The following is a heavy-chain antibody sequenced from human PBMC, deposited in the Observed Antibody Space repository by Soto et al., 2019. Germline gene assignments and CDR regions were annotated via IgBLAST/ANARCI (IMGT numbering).Heavy chain of an antibody. V-gene: IGHV3-23*01. Sequence: GGSLTLSCAASGFTFSSYAMIRVRQAPGKGLEWVSAISGSGGSTYYADSVKGRFTISRDNSKNTLYLQMNSLRAEDTAVYYCAKAQFVEGRGVIISLGMDVWGQGTTVTVSS. CDR2: ISGSGGST. J-gene: IGHJ6*02. CDR1: GFTFSSYA. CDR3: AKAQFVEGRGVIISLGMDV. D-gene: IGHD3-10*01.